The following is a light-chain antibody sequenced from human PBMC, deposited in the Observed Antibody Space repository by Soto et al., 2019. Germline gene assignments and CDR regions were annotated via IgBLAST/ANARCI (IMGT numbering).Light chain of an antibody. CDR3: QQYNNWPLA. V-gene: IGKV3-15*01. J-gene: IGKJ5*01. Sequence: EIVITQSPAPLSVSPGERVTLSCRSSQSLSSNLAWYQQKPGQAPRLLIYGASTRATDIPARFSGSGSGTEFTLTISSLQSEDFAVYFCQQYNNWPLAFGQGTRLEIK. CDR1: QSLSSN. CDR2: GAS.